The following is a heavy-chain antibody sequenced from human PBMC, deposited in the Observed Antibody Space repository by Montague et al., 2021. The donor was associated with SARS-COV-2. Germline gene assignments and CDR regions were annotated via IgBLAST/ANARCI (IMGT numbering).Heavy chain of an antibody. Sequence: PALVKPTQTLTLTCTFSGVSLTSNNVGVGWIRRPPGKALECLAFVYWDDDKRYSPSLQSRLTITKDTSKNQVVLTMTNMDPVDTATYYCAHRTIRDALGSYDYWGQGTLVTVSS. CDR3: AHRTIRDALGSYDY. J-gene: IGHJ4*02. CDR1: GVSLTSNNVG. V-gene: IGHV2-5*02. D-gene: IGHD3-10*01. CDR2: VYWDDDK.